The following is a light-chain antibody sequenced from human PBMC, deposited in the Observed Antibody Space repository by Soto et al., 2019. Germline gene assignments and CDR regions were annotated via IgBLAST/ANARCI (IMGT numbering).Light chain of an antibody. CDR3: SSYTSSIYV. CDR1: SSDVGGYNY. J-gene: IGLJ1*01. CDR2: DVS. V-gene: IGLV2-14*01. Sequence: QSARTQPASVSGSPGQSITITCTGTSSDVGGYNYVSWYQQHPGKAPKLMIYDVSNRPSGVSNRFSGSKSGNTASLTISGLQAEDEADYYCSSYTSSIYVFGTGTKVTVL.